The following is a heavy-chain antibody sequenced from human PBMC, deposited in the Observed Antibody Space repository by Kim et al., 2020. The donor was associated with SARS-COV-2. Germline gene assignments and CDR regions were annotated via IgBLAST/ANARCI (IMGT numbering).Heavy chain of an antibody. V-gene: IGHV1-3*01. J-gene: IGHJ4*02. CDR3: TREAVAGSFDY. D-gene: IGHD6-19*01. Sequence: RHSTKFRARVTITRNTSATTAYLELGGLKSEDTAVYYCTREAVAGSFDYWGQGTLVTVSS.